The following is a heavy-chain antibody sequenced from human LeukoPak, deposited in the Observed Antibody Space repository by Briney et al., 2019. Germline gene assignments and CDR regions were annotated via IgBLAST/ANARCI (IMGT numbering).Heavy chain of an antibody. CDR1: GGSISSTNW. V-gene: IGHV4-4*02. CDR2: TYHTGST. J-gene: IGHJ3*02. Sequence: SETLSLTCAVSGGSISSTNWWSWVRQPPGKGLEWIGETYHTGSTNYNPSLKSRLTISVDNSKNQFSLKLSSVTAADTAVYYCATLTSGDDAFDIWGQGTMVTVSS. D-gene: IGHD6-19*01. CDR3: ATLTSGDDAFDI.